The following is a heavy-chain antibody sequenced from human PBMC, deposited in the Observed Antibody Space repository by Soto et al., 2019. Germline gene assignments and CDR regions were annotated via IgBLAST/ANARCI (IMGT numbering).Heavy chain of an antibody. Sequence: GESLKISWAAYGFTLRSYWRSWVRQAPGKGLEWVANIKQDGSEKYYVDSLKGRLTISRDNAKNSLYLQMNSLRAEDTAVYYCARDNWGLAAAVNYGYYFDYCCQGPLVTVSS. J-gene: IGHJ4*02. D-gene: IGHD6-13*01. V-gene: IGHV3-7*03. CDR1: GFTLRSYW. CDR3: ARDNWGLAAAVNYGYYFDY. CDR2: IKQDGSEK.